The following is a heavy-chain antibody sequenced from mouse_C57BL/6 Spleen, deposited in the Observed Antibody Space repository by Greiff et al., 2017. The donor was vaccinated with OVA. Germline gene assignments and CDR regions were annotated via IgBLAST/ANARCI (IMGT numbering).Heavy chain of an antibody. Sequence: VKLMESGPGLVAPSQSLSITCTVSGFSLTSYCVDWVRQSPGKGLEWLGVIWGVGSTNYNSALKSRLSISKDNSKSQVFLKMNSLQTDDTAMYYCAAHDYDGAMDYWGQGTSVTVSS. CDR1: GFSLTSYC. V-gene: IGHV2-6*01. CDR2: IWGVGST. D-gene: IGHD2-4*01. CDR3: AAHDYDGAMDY. J-gene: IGHJ4*01.